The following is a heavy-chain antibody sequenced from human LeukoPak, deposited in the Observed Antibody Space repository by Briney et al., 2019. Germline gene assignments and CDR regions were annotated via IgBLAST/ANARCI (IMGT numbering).Heavy chain of an antibody. J-gene: IGHJ5*02. CDR1: GFTFSNYG. D-gene: IGHD2-2*02. V-gene: IGHV3-30*18. CDR3: AKGVGGVVVPAAIPSWFDP. Sequence: GGSLRLSCAASGFTFSNYGMHWVRQAPGKGLEWVAVISYDGSNKYYADSVKGRFTISRDNSKNTLYLQMNSLRAEDTAVYYCAKGVGGVVVPAAIPSWFDPWGQGTLVTVSS. CDR2: ISYDGSNK.